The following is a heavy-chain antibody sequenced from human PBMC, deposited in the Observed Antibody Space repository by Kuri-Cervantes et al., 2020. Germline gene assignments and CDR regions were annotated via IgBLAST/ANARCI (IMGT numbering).Heavy chain of an antibody. CDR3: AKPLRWLQIPLDY. CDR2: ISGSGGST. Sequence: GESLKISCAASGFTFSSYAMSWVRQAPGKGLEWVSAISGSGGSTYYADSVKGRFTISRDNSKNTLYLQMNSLRAEDTAVYYCAKPLRWLQIPLDYWGQGTLVTVSS. D-gene: IGHD5-24*01. V-gene: IGHV3-23*01. J-gene: IGHJ4*02. CDR1: GFTFSSYA.